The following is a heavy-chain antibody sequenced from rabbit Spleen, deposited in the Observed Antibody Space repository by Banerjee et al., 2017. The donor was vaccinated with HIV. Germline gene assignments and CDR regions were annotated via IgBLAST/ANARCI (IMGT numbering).Heavy chain of an antibody. CDR2: LDVTKTGST. Sequence: QSLEESGGDLVKPGASLTLTCTASGLDFSSNYWICWVRQAPGKGLEWIACLDVTKTGSTYYATWAKGRFTISKTSSTTVTLQMTSLTAADTATYFCARDLDGVIGWNFGWWGQGTLVTVS. D-gene: IGHD1-1*01. CDR3: ARDLDGVIGWNFGW. CDR1: GLDFSSNYW. J-gene: IGHJ4*01. V-gene: IGHV1S40*01.